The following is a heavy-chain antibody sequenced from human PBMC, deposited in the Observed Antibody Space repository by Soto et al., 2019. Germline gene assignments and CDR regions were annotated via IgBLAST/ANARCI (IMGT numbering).Heavy chain of an antibody. J-gene: IGHJ4*02. Sequence: QLQLQESGSGLVKPSQTLSLTCAVSGGSISSGGYSWSWIRQPPGKGLEWIGYIYHSGSTYYNPSLKSRVTISVDRSKNQLSLKLSSVTAADTAVYYCARTYYYDSSGYWPSFYFDYWGQGTLVTVSS. CDR2: IYHSGST. CDR3: ARTYYYDSSGYWPSFYFDY. CDR1: GGSISSGGYS. V-gene: IGHV4-30-2*01. D-gene: IGHD3-22*01.